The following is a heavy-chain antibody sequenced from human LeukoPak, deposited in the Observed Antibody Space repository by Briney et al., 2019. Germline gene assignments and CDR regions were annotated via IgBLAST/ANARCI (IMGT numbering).Heavy chain of an antibody. D-gene: IGHD5-18*01. Sequence: GGSLRLSCAASGFYFANYAMSWVRQAPGKGLEWVGNIQPDGSEQYPVDSVKGRFTISRDNAKNSLYLQMNSLRAEDTAVYYCARDKLWSSFDYWGQGTLVTVSS. CDR3: ARDKLWSSFDY. CDR2: IQPDGSEQ. V-gene: IGHV3-7*01. CDR1: GFYFANYA. J-gene: IGHJ4*02.